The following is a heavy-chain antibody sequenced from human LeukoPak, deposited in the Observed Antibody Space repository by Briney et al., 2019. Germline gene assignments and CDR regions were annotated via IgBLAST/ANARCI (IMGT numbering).Heavy chain of an antibody. D-gene: IGHD3-16*01. CDR3: ARGGLRYHFDY. J-gene: IGHJ4*02. CDR2: ISSSSSTI. CDR1: GFTFSSYA. Sequence: GGSLRLSCAASGFTFSSYAMSWVRQAPGKGLEWVSYISSSSSTIYYADSVKGRYTISRDNAKNSLYLQMNSLRAEDTAVYYCARGGLRYHFDYWGQGTLVTVSS. V-gene: IGHV3-48*01.